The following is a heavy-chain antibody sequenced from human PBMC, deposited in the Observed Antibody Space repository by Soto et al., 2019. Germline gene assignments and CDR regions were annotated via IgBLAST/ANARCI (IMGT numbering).Heavy chain of an antibody. D-gene: IGHD2-15*01. J-gene: IGHJ6*02. CDR2: IIPIFGTA. Sequence: ASVKVSCKASGGTFSSYAISWVRQAPGQGLEWMGGIIPIFGTANYAQKFQGRVTITADESTSTAYMELSSLRSEDTAVYYCARDTLRKRRSKSGGNTPYYYGMDVWGQGTTVTVSS. CDR1: GGTFSSYA. CDR3: ARDTLRKRRSKSGGNTPYYYGMDV. V-gene: IGHV1-69*13.